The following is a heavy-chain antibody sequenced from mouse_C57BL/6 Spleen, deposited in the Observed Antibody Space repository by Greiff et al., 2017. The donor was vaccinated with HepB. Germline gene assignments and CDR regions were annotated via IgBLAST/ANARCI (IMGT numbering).Heavy chain of an antibody. CDR2: IYPGDGDT. J-gene: IGHJ4*01. V-gene: IGHV1-82*01. Sequence: VQLQQSGPELVKPGASVKISCKASGYAFSSSWMNWVKQRPGKGLEWIGRIYPGDGDTNYNGKFKGKATLTADISSSTAYMQLSSLTSEDSAVYFCARSRSNYFDMDYWGQGTSVTVSS. CDR1: GYAFSSSW. D-gene: IGHD2-5*01. CDR3: ARSRSNYFDMDY.